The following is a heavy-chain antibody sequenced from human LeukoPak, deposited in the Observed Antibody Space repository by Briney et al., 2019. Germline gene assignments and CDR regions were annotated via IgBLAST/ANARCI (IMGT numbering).Heavy chain of an antibody. CDR2: IYHSGNT. CDR1: GGSISSYY. CDR3: ARQPSGTAAFDI. Sequence: PSETLSLTCAVSGGSISSYYWSWIRQSPGKGLEWIAYIYHSGNTNYNPSFKSRVTISVDTPKNQFSLKLTSVAAADTAIYYCARQPSGTAAFDIWGQGTMVTVSS. D-gene: IGHD1/OR15-1a*01. J-gene: IGHJ3*02. V-gene: IGHV4-59*08.